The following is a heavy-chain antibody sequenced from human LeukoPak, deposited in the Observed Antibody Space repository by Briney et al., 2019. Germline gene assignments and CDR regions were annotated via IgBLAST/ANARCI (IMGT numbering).Heavy chain of an antibody. Sequence: SETLSLTCTVSGGSISSSSYYWGWIRQPPGKGLEWIGSIYYSGSTYYNPSLKSRVTISVDTSKNQFSLKLSSVTAADTAVYYCARRREPPFSYFDYWGQGTLVTVSS. V-gene: IGHV4-39*07. J-gene: IGHJ4*02. CDR1: GGSISSSSYY. D-gene: IGHD1-14*01. CDR2: IYYSGST. CDR3: ARRREPPFSYFDY.